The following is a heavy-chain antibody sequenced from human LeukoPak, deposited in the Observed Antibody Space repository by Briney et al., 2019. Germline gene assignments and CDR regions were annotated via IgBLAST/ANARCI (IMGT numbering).Heavy chain of an antibody. Sequence: PSETLSLTCAVYGGSFSGYYWSWNRQPPGKGLEWIGEINHSGSTNYNPSLKSRVTISVDTSKNQFSLKLSSVTAADTAVYYCARARGYCSSTSCYIDGEYYFDCWGQGTLVTVSS. V-gene: IGHV4-34*01. CDR2: INHSGST. CDR1: GGSFSGYY. D-gene: IGHD2-2*02. J-gene: IGHJ4*02. CDR3: ARARGYCSSTSCYIDGEYYFDC.